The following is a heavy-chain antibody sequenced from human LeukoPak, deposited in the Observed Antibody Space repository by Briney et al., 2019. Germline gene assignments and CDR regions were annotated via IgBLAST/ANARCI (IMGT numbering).Heavy chain of an antibody. CDR2: IRYDGSDK. CDR3: AKEGLSGYGGNYCFDY. V-gene: IGHV3-30*02. J-gene: IGHJ4*02. Sequence: GGSLRLSCAASGFSFSTFGMHWVRQAPGKGLEWVAFIRYDGSDKYYADSVKGRFTISRDNSKNTLYLQMNSLRADDTAVYYCAKEGLSGYGGNYCFDYWGQGTLVTVSS. CDR1: GFSFSTFG. D-gene: IGHD5-12*01.